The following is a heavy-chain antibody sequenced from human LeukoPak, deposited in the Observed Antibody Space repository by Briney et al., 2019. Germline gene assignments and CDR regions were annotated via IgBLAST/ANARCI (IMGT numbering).Heavy chain of an antibody. D-gene: IGHD1-26*01. CDR3: ARDDGSATLGFDS. V-gene: IGHV1-69*05. CDR2: VIPILGTT. Sequence: SVEVSCQASGTTFSRSAISWVRQAPGQGREGMGGVIPILGTTNYARKFQDRVSITTDESTSTAYIEVSSLRSVDMAVYYCARDDGSATLGFDSWGQGTLVTVSS. CDR1: GTTFSRSA. J-gene: IGHJ4*02.